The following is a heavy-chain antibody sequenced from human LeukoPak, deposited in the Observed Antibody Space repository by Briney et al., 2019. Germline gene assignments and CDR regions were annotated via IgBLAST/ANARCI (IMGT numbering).Heavy chain of an antibody. D-gene: IGHD4-17*01. V-gene: IGHV4-39*07. Sequence: PSETLSLTCTVSGDSISSSIYYWGWIRQPPGKGLEWIGSIYYSGSTYYNPSLKSRVTKSVDRSKNQFSLKLSSVTAADTAVYYCASYPPHDYGDYRLYWGQGTLVTVSS. CDR1: GDSISSSIYY. CDR3: ASYPPHDYGDYRLY. J-gene: IGHJ4*02. CDR2: IYYSGST.